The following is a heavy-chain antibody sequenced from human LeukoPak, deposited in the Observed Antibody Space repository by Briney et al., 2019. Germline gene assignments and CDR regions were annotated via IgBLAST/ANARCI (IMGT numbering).Heavy chain of an antibody. CDR1: GGSVSSGSYY. Sequence: SETLSLTCTVSGGSVSSGSYYWSWIRQPPGKGLEWIGYIYYSGSTNYNPSLKSRVTISVDTSKNQFSLKLSSVTAADTAVYYCARFTGYSGGSRKAFDIWGQGTMVTVSS. CDR3: ARFTGYSGGSRKAFDI. J-gene: IGHJ3*02. CDR2: IYYSGST. D-gene: IGHD6-19*01. V-gene: IGHV4-61*01.